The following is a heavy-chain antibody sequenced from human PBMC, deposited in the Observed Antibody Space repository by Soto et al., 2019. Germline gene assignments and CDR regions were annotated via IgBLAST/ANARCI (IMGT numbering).Heavy chain of an antibody. CDR1: GFTFDDYA. J-gene: IGHJ6*02. CDR2: INWNSGSI. D-gene: IGHD6-6*01. Sequence: GGSLRLSCAASGFTFDDYAMHWVRQAPGKGLDWVSCINWNSGSIGYADSVKGRFTISRDNAKNSLYLQMNNLRAEDTALYYCAKDIRHSSSSGGYYYFAMDVWGQGTTVTVSS. V-gene: IGHV3-9*01. CDR3: AKDIRHSSSSGGYYYFAMDV.